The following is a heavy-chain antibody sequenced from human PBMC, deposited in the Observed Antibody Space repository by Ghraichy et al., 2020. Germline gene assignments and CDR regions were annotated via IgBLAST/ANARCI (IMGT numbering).Heavy chain of an antibody. V-gene: IGHV3-49*03. D-gene: IGHD1-26*01. CDR2: IRSKAYGGTT. Sequence: GGSLRLSCTASGFTFGDYAMSWFRQAPGKGLEWVGFIRSKAYGGTTEYAASVKGRFTISRDDSKSIAYLQMNSLKTEDTAVYYCTRDHRGGLWDYYYMDVWGKGTTVTVSS. CDR3: TRDHRGGLWDYYYMDV. J-gene: IGHJ6*03. CDR1: GFTFGDYA.